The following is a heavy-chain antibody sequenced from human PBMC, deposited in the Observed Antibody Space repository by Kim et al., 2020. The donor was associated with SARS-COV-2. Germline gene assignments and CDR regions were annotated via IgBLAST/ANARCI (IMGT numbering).Heavy chain of an antibody. D-gene: IGHD3-22*01. Sequence: SETLSLTCTVSGGSISSSSYYWGWIRQPPGKGLEWIGCIYYSGSTYYNPSLKSRVTISVDTSKNQFSLKLSSVTAADTAVYYCASRYYYDSSGYYHPNDYWGQGTLVTVSS. CDR3: ASRYYYDSSGYYHPNDY. CDR2: IYYSGST. J-gene: IGHJ4*02. V-gene: IGHV4-39*01. CDR1: GGSISSSSYY.